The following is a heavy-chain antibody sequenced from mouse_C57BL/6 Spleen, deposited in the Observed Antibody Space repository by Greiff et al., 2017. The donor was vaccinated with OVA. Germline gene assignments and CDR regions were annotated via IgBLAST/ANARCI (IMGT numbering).Heavy chain of an antibody. CDR2: INYDGSST. D-gene: IGHD2-12*01. J-gene: IGHJ4*01. CDR3: ARDLGSYSAMDY. V-gene: IGHV5-16*01. Sequence: EVQRVESEGGLVQPGSSMKLSCTASGFTFSDYYMAWVRQVPEKGLEWVANINYDGSSTYYLDSLKSRFIISRDNAKNILYLQMSSLKSEDTATYYCARDLGSYSAMDYWGQGTSVTVSS. CDR1: GFTFSDYY.